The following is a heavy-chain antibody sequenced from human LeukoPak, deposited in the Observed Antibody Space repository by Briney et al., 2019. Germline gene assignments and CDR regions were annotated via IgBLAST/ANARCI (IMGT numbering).Heavy chain of an antibody. Sequence: GRSLRLSCAASGFTFSSYAMHWVRQAPGKGLEWVAVISYDGSNKYYADSVKGRFTISRDNSKNTLYLQMNSPKTEDTAVYYCTTGTWIQLWLADYWGQGTLVTVSS. J-gene: IGHJ4*02. V-gene: IGHV3-30-3*01. D-gene: IGHD5-18*01. CDR2: ISYDGSNK. CDR3: TTGTWIQLWLADY. CDR1: GFTFSSYA.